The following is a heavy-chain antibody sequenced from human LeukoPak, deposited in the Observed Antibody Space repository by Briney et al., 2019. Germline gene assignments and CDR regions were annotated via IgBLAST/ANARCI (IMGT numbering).Heavy chain of an antibody. D-gene: IGHD1-26*01. CDR1: GFIFHYYA. Sequence: GRCLSLSRAASGFIFHYYAIHWVRQAGARGLEWVSGISWNSGSIGYADSVRGGLTHSRDNAKNALYLQMNSLRADDTVLYYSAKDRGIYSGSYTGYCDYWGQGTLVSVLS. J-gene: IGHJ4*02. CDR3: AKDRGIYSGSYTGYCDY. CDR2: ISWNSGSI. V-gene: IGHV3-9*01.